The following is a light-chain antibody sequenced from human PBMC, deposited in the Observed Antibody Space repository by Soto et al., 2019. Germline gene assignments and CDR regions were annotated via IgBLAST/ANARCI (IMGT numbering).Light chain of an antibody. CDR1: QSVSSN. V-gene: IGKV3-15*01. Sequence: EIVMTQCPATLSVSPGERATLSCRASQSVSSNLAWYQHKPGQAPRLLISGASTRATGIPARFSGSGSGTEFTLTISSLQSEDFAVYYCQQYNNWPITFGQGTRLEI. CDR3: QQYNNWPIT. CDR2: GAS. J-gene: IGKJ5*01.